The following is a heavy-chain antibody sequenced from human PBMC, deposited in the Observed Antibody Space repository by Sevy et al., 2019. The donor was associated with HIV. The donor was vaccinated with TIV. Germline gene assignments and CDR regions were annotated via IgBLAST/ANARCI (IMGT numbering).Heavy chain of an antibody. CDR1: GFTFSNAW. J-gene: IGHJ6*02. Sequence: GGSLRLSCAASGFTFSNAWMSWVRQAPGKGLEWVGRIKSKTDGGTTDYAAPVKGRFTISRDDSKNTLYLQMNSLKTEDTAVYYCTKDINGSGSYYKYYYYYYGMDVWGQGTTVTVSS. CDR2: IKSKTDGGTT. V-gene: IGHV3-15*01. D-gene: IGHD3-10*01. CDR3: TKDINGSGSYYKYYYYYYGMDV.